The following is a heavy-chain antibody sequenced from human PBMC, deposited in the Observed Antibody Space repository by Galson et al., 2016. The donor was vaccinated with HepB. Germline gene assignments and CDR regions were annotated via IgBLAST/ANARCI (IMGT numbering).Heavy chain of an antibody. CDR2: ISHSGST. Sequence: ETLSLTCTVSGGSISSSSYYWGWIRQPPGKGLEWIGEISHSGSTNYNPSLKSRVTMSVDTSFSLKLTSVTAADTAVYYCARGRATKADYWGQGTLVTVSS. J-gene: IGHJ4*02. CDR3: ARGRATKADY. V-gene: IGHV4-39*02. D-gene: IGHD2-8*01. CDR1: GGSISSSSYY.